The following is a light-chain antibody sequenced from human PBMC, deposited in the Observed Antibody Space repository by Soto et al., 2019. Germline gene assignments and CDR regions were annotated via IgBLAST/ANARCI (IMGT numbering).Light chain of an antibody. V-gene: IGLV2-23*02. Sequence: QSALTQPASVSGSPGQSITISCTVTSSNVGSYKLVSWYQQHPGKAPKLMIFEVNKRPSGVSNRFSGSKSGNTASLTISGLKVEDEADYYSCSSGGSPTYVFGTGTKVTVL. CDR2: EVN. CDR1: SSNVGSYKL. J-gene: IGLJ1*01. CDR3: CSSGGSPTYV.